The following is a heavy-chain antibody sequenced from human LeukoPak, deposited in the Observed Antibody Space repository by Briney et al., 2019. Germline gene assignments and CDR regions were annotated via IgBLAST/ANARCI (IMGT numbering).Heavy chain of an antibody. D-gene: IGHD4-17*01. V-gene: IGHV3-30*02. CDR3: ILTTVTTSAEY. CDR1: GFTLSRYG. J-gene: IGHJ4*02. CDR2: IRYDGSDK. Sequence: GGSLRLSCVASGFTLSRYGMNWVRQVPGKGLEWVAFIRYDGSDKFFADSVKGRFTISSDNSKNTVYLQLNSLRAEDTAIYYCILTTVTTSAEYWGQGTLVTVSS.